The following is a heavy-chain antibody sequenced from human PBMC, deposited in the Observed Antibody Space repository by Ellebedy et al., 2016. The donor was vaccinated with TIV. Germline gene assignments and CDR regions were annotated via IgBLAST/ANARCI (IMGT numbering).Heavy chain of an antibody. J-gene: IGHJ3*02. V-gene: IGHV3-30-3*01. Sequence: GESLKISXAASRFTFSTYAMHWVRQAPGKGLEWVTLISYDGSNKYYADSVKGRFTISRDNSKNTLYLQMNSLRAEDTAVYYCARGTYYYDSSDNIGAFDIWGQGTMVTVSS. CDR1: RFTFSTYA. CDR3: ARGTYYYDSSDNIGAFDI. CDR2: ISYDGSNK. D-gene: IGHD3-22*01.